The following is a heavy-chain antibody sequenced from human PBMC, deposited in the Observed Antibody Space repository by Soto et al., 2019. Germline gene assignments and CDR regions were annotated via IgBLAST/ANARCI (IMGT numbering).Heavy chain of an antibody. V-gene: IGHV2-26*01. CDR3: ALIKDGSRAYCYLASFGP. CDR1: GLSLTNGRLG. D-gene: IGHD2-21*02. CDR2: IFSNDDK. J-gene: IGHJ5*02. Sequence: SGPTLVNPTETLTLTCTVSGLSLTNGRLGVSWIRQPPGKVLEWLAHIFSNDDKSYSTSLKSRLTISKDISRSQVVLTMTNMDPVDSATYYCALIKDGSRAYCYLASFGPWGQGTLVTVSS.